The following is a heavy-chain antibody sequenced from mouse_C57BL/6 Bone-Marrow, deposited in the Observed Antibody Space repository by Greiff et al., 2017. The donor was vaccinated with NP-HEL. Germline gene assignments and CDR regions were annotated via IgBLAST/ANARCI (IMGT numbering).Heavy chain of an antibody. Sequence: VQLKESGAELVRPGASVKLSCTASGFNIKDDYMHWVKRRPEQGLEWIGWIDPENGDTEYASKFQGKATITADTSSNTAYLQLSSLTSEDTAVYYCTTHYYGSSPSYWYFDVWGTGTTVTVSS. CDR1: GFNIKDDY. CDR2: IDPENGDT. V-gene: IGHV14-4*01. J-gene: IGHJ1*03. CDR3: TTHYYGSSPSYWYFDV. D-gene: IGHD1-1*01.